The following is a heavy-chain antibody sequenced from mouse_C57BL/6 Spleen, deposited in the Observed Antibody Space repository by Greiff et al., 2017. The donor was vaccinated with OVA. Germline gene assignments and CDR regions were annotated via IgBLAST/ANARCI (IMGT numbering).Heavy chain of an antibody. Sequence: LVESGASVKISCNASGYAFSSYWMNWVKQRPGKGLEWIGQIYPGDGDTNYNGKFKGKATLTADKSSSTAYMQLSSLTSEDSAVYFCARNYDYDGYFDVWGTGTTVTVSS. D-gene: IGHD2-4*01. V-gene: IGHV1-80*01. J-gene: IGHJ1*03. CDR3: ARNYDYDGYFDV. CDR2: IYPGDGDT. CDR1: GYAFSSYW.